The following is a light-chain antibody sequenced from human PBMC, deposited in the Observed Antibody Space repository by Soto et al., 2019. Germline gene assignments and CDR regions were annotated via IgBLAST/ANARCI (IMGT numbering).Light chain of an antibody. CDR3: QQYNRFWT. CDR1: QSIIRW. J-gene: IGKJ1*01. Sequence: DIQMTQSPSTLSASVGYRVTTTCAANQSIIRWLAWYQQKPGKAPKILIFDASSLETGVPSRFSGSGSGTEFTLTISSLKPDDFATYYRQQYNRFWTFGKGTKVDIK. CDR2: DAS. V-gene: IGKV1-5*01.